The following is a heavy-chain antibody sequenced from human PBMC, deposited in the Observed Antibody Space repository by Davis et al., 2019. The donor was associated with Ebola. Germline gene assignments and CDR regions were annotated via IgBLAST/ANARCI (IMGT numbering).Heavy chain of an antibody. Sequence: GGSLRLSCAASGVTLGNNYMNWVRQAPGKGLEWVSVIYTGGYTSYADSVKGRFTISRDNAKNTLYLQMNSLRAEDTAVYYCARWLRFHGFDPWGQGTLVTVSS. CDR3: ARWLRFHGFDP. CDR2: IYTGGYT. D-gene: IGHD5-12*01. V-gene: IGHV3-66*01. CDR1: GVTLGNNY. J-gene: IGHJ5*02.